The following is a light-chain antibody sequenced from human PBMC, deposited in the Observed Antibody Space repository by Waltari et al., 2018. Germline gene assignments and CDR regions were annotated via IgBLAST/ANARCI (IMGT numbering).Light chain of an antibody. CDR3: CSYAGSRTYV. CDR1: SSDVGNFHL. V-gene: IGLV2-23*02. Sequence: QSALTQPASVSGSPGQSITISCTATSSDVGNFHLSSWYQQHPGKVPKLIIYEVSKRPSGFSNHFSGSKSGNTASLTISGLRAEDEADYYCCSYAGSRTYVFGTGTKVTVL. J-gene: IGLJ1*01. CDR2: EVS.